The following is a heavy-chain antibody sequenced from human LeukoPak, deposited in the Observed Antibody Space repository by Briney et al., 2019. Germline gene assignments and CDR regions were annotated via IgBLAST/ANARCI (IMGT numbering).Heavy chain of an antibody. CDR1: RFTFSSYE. CDR3: ARDLYGMDV. CDR2: ISSSGSTI. Sequence: PGGSRRLSCAASRFTFSSYEMNWVRQAPGKGLEWVSYISSSGSTIYYADSVKGRFTISRDNAKNSLYLQMNSLRAEDTAVYYCARDLYGMDVWGQGTTVTVSS. V-gene: IGHV3-48*03. J-gene: IGHJ6*02.